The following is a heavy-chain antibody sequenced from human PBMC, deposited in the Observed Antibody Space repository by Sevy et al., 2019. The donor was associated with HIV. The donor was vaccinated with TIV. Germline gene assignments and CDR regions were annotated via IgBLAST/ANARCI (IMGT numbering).Heavy chain of an antibody. CDR1: GGSISAYH. CDR2: IHYTGTT. J-gene: IGHJ5*02. CDR3: AGAPPVRSGDDSLNWFDP. Sequence: SETLSLTCTVSGGSISAYHWSWIRQPPGKGLEYIGYIHYTGTTNYNPSLKSRVTISVDTSKNQFSLKLSSVTAADTALDYCAGAPPVRSGDDSLNWFDPWGQGTLVTVSS. D-gene: IGHD5-12*01. V-gene: IGHV4-59*01.